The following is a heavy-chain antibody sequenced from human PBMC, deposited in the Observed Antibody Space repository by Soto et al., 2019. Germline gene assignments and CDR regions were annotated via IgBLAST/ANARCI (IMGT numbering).Heavy chain of an antibody. Sequence: QVQLVQSGAEVKKPGASVKVSCKASGYIFTAYSMHWVRQAPGQGLEWMGVVNLSGGSTNYAQKFQGRITMTRDTSTRTVYMDLSSLTSEDTAVYYCAREENCSDGICYSEYFQRWGQGTLVTVSS. CDR1: GYIFTAYS. J-gene: IGHJ1*01. D-gene: IGHD2-15*01. CDR3: AREENCSDGICYSEYFQR. CDR2: VNLSGGST. V-gene: IGHV1-46*01.